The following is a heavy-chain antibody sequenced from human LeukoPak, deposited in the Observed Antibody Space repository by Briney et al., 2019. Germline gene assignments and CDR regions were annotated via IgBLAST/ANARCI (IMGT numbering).Heavy chain of an antibody. CDR2: MNPNSGNT. Sequence: ASVKVSCKASGYTFTSYDINWVRQATGQGLEWMGWMNPNSGNTGYAQKFQGRVTMTRNTSISTAYMELSSLRSEDTAVYYCASYQPRDFWSGYYNYYGMDVWGQGTTVTVSS. V-gene: IGHV1-8*01. CDR3: ASYQPRDFWSGYYNYYGMDV. J-gene: IGHJ6*02. D-gene: IGHD3-3*01. CDR1: GYTFTSYD.